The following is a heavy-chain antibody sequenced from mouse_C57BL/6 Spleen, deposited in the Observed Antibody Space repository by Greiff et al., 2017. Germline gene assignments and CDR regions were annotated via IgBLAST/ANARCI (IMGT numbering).Heavy chain of an antibody. CDR1: GFTFSNYW. Sequence: DVMLVESGGGLVQPGGSMKLSCVASGFTFSNYWMNWVRQSPEKGLEWVAQIRLKSDNYATHYAESVKGRFTISRDDSKSSVYLQMNNLRAEDTGIYYCTGEVYWGQGTTLTVSS. CDR3: TGEVY. CDR2: IRLKSDNYAT. J-gene: IGHJ2*01. V-gene: IGHV6-3*01.